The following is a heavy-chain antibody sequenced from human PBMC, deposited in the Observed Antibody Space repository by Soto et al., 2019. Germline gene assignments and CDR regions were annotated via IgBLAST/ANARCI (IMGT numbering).Heavy chain of an antibody. CDR1: GYTFTSYA. CDR2: INAGNGNT. CDR3: ARALWVVRGAAEYFQH. J-gene: IGHJ1*01. V-gene: IGHV1-3*01. Sequence: GASVKVSCKASGYTFTSYAMHWVRQAPGQRLEWMGWINAGNGNTKYSQKFQGRVTITRDTSASTAYMELSSLRSEDTAVYYCARALWVVRGAAEYFQHWGQGTLVTVSS. D-gene: IGHD3-10*01.